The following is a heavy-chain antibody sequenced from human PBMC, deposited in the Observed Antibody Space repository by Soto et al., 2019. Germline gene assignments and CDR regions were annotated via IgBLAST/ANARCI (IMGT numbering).Heavy chain of an antibody. J-gene: IGHJ2*01. V-gene: IGHV4-30-2*01. Sequence: TLSLTCAVSGGSISSGGSSWSWIRQPPGKGLECIGYIYHSGSTYYNPSLKSRVTISVDSSKNQFSLKLSSVTAADTAVYYCASLSTHCYSDLWGRGTLVTVSS. D-gene: IGHD2-15*01. CDR3: ASLSTHCYSDL. CDR2: IYHSGST. CDR1: GGSISSGGSS.